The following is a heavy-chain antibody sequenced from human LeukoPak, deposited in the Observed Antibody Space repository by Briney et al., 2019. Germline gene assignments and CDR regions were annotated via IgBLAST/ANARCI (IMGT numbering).Heavy chain of an antibody. J-gene: IGHJ4*02. CDR3: ARMGAIAGASANVDF. Sequence: SETLSLTCTVSGGSVSGQYWTWIRQPPGKGLEWIGYIYNSENTRYNPSLESRVTISVDTSKNQFSLRLNSVTTADTAVYYCARMGAIAGASANVDFWGQGTLVTVSS. V-gene: IGHV4-59*02. CDR2: IYNSENT. CDR1: GGSVSGQY. D-gene: IGHD4/OR15-4a*01.